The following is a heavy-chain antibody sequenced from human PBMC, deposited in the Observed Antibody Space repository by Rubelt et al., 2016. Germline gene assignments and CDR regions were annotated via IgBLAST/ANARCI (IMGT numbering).Heavy chain of an antibody. CDR1: GYTFTSYG. J-gene: IGHJ4*02. D-gene: IGHD6-19*01. CDR3: ARDLYKGPRWLVAY. V-gene: IGHV1-2*02. CDR2: INPNSGGT. Sequence: QVQLVQSGAEVKKPGASVKVSCKASGYTFTSYGISWVRQAPGQGLEWMGWINPNSGGTNYAQKFQGRVNMTRDTSISTAYMELGGLRSDDTAVYYCARDLYKGPRWLVAYRGQGTLVTVSS.